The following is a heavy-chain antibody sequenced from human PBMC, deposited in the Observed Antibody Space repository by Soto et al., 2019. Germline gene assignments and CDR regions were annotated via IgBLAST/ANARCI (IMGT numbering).Heavy chain of an antibody. Sequence: QLQLQESGPGLVKPSETLSLTCTVSGGSISSGGHYWGWIRQPPGKGLEWIGSIYYSGNTYYNPSLMSRVTIYVNTSKNRFSLRLSCVTSADTAVYYCARHKDTSRRYLLPDFWGQGILVTVSS. V-gene: IGHV4-39*01. CDR2: IYYSGNT. CDR3: ARHKDTSRRYLLPDF. D-gene: IGHD6-13*01. J-gene: IGHJ4*02. CDR1: GGSISSGGHY.